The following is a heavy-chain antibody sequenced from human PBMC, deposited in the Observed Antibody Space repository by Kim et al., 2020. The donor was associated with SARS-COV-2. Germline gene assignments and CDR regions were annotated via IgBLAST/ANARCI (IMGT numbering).Heavy chain of an antibody. J-gene: IGHJ5*02. CDR3: ATESFFVTVIYALHS. V-gene: IGHV1-24*01. CDR2: FDPQYGET. D-gene: IGHD2-2*01. CDR1: GHTLTELS. Sequence: ASVKVSCKVSGHTLTELSMHWVRQTPGKGLEWMANFDPQYGETIYAKAFQGRVSMTEDTSTNTAYLEVSGLRSEDTAVYYCATESFFVTVIYALHSWGQG.